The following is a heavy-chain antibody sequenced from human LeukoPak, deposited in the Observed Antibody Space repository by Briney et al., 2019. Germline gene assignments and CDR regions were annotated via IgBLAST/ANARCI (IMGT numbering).Heavy chain of an antibody. Sequence: ASVKVSCKTSGDTFSTYAIIWVRQAPGQGLEWMGDIIPIFATPNYAQKFQGRVTITADESTSTAYMELSSLRSDDTAVYYCARGQVGATSNADYWGQGTLVTVSS. CDR3: ARGQVGATSNADY. D-gene: IGHD1-26*01. V-gene: IGHV1-69*13. CDR2: IIPIFATP. CDR1: GDTFSTYA. J-gene: IGHJ4*02.